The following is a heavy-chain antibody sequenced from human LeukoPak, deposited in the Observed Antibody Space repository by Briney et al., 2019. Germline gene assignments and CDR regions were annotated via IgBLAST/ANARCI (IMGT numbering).Heavy chain of an antibody. J-gene: IGHJ4*02. CDR2: INHSGST. V-gene: IGHV4-34*01. CDR3: ARGPRYCSSTSCSTFGY. CDR1: GGSISGYY. Sequence: PSETLSLTCAVYGGSISGYYWSWIRQPPGKGLEWIGEINHSGSTNYNPSLKSRVTISVDTSKNQFSLKLSSVTAADTAVYYCARGPRYCSSTSCSTFGYWGQGTLVTVSS. D-gene: IGHD2-2*01.